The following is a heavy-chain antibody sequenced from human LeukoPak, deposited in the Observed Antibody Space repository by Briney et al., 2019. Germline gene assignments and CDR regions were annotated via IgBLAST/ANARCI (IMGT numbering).Heavy chain of an antibody. CDR1: GGTFSSYA. Sequence: SVKVSCKASGGTFSSYAISWVRQAPGQGLEWMGGIIPIFGTANYAQKFQGRVTITADESTSTAYMELSSLRSEDTAVYYCARDLGSTYAFDIWGQGTMVTVSS. J-gene: IGHJ3*02. CDR2: IIPIFGTA. V-gene: IGHV1-69*13. D-gene: IGHD2-2*01. CDR3: ARDLGSTYAFDI.